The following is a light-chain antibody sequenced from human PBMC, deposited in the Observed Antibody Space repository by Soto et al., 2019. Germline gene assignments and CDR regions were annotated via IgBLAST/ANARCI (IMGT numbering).Light chain of an antibody. CDR2: GAS. CDR1: QRLSSN. V-gene: IGKV3-15*01. CDR3: PPYINWPPT. Sequence: SRSPVTLSVSPGERVTLSCRASQRLSSNLAWYQQRPGQAPRLLIYGASIRATDIPARFIGSGSGTEFTLTISSLQSEDFADYYCPPYINWPPTFGQGTKVDIK. J-gene: IGKJ1*01.